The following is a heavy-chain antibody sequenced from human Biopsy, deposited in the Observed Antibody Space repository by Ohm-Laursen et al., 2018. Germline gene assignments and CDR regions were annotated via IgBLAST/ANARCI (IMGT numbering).Heavy chain of an antibody. Sequence: GASVKVSCKVSGYTLTELSIHWVRQTGGKGLEWMGGFDREERKTVYAEKFQGRVTMTEDISTDTAYMELRSLRSEDTAVYYCAADINVWNVNYWGQGTQVTVSS. CDR2: FDREERKT. J-gene: IGHJ4*02. CDR1: GYTLTELS. V-gene: IGHV1-24*01. D-gene: IGHD1-1*01. CDR3: AADINVWNVNY.